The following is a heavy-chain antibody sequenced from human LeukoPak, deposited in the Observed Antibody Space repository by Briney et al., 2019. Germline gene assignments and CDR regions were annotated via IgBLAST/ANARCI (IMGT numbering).Heavy chain of an antibody. CDR3: AGGVAHCSSTSCYGIDY. V-gene: IGHV4-59*01. D-gene: IGHD2-2*01. Sequence: SETLSLTCTASGASISTYYWSWIRQPPGKGLEWIGYIYYSGSTIYNPSLKSRVTISVDTSKNQFSLRLSSVTAADTAVYYCAGGVAHCSSTSCYGIDYWGQGTLVTVSS. CDR1: GASISTYY. J-gene: IGHJ4*02. CDR2: IYYSGST.